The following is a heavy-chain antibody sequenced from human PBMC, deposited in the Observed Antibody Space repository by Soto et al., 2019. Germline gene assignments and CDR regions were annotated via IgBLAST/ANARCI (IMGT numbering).Heavy chain of an antibody. Sequence: GGSLRLSCAASGFTFSSYAMSWVRQAPGKGLEWVSAISGSGGSTYYADSVKGRFTISRDNSKNTLYLQMNSLRAEDTAVYYCAKGRDGYNSRHGMDVWGQGTTVTVSS. D-gene: IGHD5-12*01. J-gene: IGHJ6*02. CDR3: AKGRDGYNSRHGMDV. V-gene: IGHV3-23*01. CDR2: ISGSGGST. CDR1: GFTFSSYA.